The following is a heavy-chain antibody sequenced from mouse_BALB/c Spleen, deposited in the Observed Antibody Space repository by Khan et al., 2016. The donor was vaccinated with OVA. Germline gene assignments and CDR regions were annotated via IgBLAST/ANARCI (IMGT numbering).Heavy chain of an antibody. J-gene: IGHJ3*01. CDR3: TTATAY. V-gene: IGHV5-6-3*01. CDR2: VNRNGGST. CDR1: GFTFSTYG. Sequence: EVELEESGGGLVQPGGSLTLSCAASGFTFSTYGMSWVRQTPDKKLELVATVNRNGGSTYYPDSVKGRFTISRDNAKNTLYLQMSSLKSEDTAMYYCTTATAYWGRGTLVTVSA. D-gene: IGHD1-2*01.